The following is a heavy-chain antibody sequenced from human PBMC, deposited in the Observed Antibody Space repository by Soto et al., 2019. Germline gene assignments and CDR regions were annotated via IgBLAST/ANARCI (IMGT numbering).Heavy chain of an antibody. CDR1: GGAISSYY. CDR3: ARADLLLWLEEATDAFDI. D-gene: IGHD3-10*01. Sequence: QVQLQESGPGLVKPSETLSLTFTVSGGAISSYYWRWIRQPPGKGLECIWSIYYGGSTNYNPSLNSRVTISVDTSKNPFSLKLISVTAADTAVYYCARADLLLWLEEATDAFDIWGQGTMVTVSS. CDR2: IYYGGST. J-gene: IGHJ3*02. V-gene: IGHV4-59*01.